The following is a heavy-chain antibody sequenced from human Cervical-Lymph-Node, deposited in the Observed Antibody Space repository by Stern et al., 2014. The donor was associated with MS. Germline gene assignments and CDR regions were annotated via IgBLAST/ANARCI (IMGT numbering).Heavy chain of an antibody. CDR3: ARDNQGSGFDP. V-gene: IGHV3-21*06. Sequence: EVQLVESGGGLVKPGGSLRLSCLASGFTFSSYTMNWVRQAPGKGLEWVSSINSRRTYIYYADSVKGRLTISRDNAKNSLFLQMNSLRVEDTAMYYCARDNQGSGFDPWGQGTLVTVSS. D-gene: IGHD2-15*01. J-gene: IGHJ5*02. CDR2: INSRRTYI. CDR1: GFTFSSYT.